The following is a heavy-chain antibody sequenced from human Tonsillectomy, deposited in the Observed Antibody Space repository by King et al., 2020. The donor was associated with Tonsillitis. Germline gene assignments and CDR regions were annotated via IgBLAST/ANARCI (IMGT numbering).Heavy chain of an antibody. CDR3: RGDSGYYSAFDL. CDR1: GFTVSNTY. D-gene: IGHD3-22*01. Sequence: VQLVESGGGLVQPGGSLRLSCAASGFTVSNTYMSWVRQAPGKGLEWVSVIYSGGSTYYGDSVKGRFTIYRDKSKNTMELQMNSLRAEDTAVYYCRGDSGYYSAFDLWGQGTRVTVAS. V-gene: IGHV3-66*01. J-gene: IGHJ3*01. CDR2: IYSGGST.